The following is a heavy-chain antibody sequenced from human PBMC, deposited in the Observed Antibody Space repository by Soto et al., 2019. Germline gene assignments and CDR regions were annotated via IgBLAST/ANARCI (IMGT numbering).Heavy chain of an antibody. CDR3: ARSGGSFNLDY. J-gene: IGHJ4*02. CDR1: GVSISSYY. CDR2: ISPSGST. Sequence: SETLSLTCTVSGVSISSYYWSWIRQPAGKGLEWIGRISPSGSTSYNPSLKSRVTMSEDTSKSQFSLKLSSVTAADTAVYYCARSGGSFNLDYWGQGTLVTVSS. V-gene: IGHV4-4*07. D-gene: IGHD1-26*01.